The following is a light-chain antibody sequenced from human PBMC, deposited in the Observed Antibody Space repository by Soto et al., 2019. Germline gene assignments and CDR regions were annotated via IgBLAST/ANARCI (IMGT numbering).Light chain of an antibody. V-gene: IGKV1-5*01. CDR3: QHYTLYSAS. Sequence: DIHMTQSPSTLSASVGDRVTISCRASQNIFTYLAWYQQKPGIAPKLLIFDASTLQSGVPARFSGSGSGTEFTLTISSLQPDDFATYYCQHYTLYSASFGPGTKV. CDR1: QNIFTY. J-gene: IGKJ1*01. CDR2: DAS.